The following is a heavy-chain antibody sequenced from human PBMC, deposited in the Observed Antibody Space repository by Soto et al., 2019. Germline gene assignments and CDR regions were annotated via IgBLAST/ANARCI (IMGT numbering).Heavy chain of an antibody. Sequence: QVQLQESGPGLVKPSQTLSLTCTVSGGSISSGGYYWSWIRQHPGKGLEWIGCIYYSGRTYYNPSLKSRVTISVDTSKNQFSLKLSSVTAADTAVYYCARVDYSFPHLDYWGQGTLVTVSS. CDR1: GGSISSGGYY. CDR2: IYYSGRT. J-gene: IGHJ4*02. D-gene: IGHD4-4*01. V-gene: IGHV4-31*03. CDR3: ARVDYSFPHLDY.